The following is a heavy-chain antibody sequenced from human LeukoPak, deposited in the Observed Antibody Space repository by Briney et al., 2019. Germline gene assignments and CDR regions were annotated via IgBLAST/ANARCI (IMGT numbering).Heavy chain of an antibody. CDR2: ISGGTT. CDR3: AKSVYHSGNY. Sequence: GGSLRLSCAASGFTISTYGTSWVRQAPGKGLEWVSSISGGTTYYADSVKGRFTISRDNSKNTVSLQMNSLRAEDTAVYYCAKSVYHSGNYWGQGTLVTVSS. V-gene: IGHV3-23*01. J-gene: IGHJ4*02. CDR1: GFTISTYG. D-gene: IGHD3-10*01.